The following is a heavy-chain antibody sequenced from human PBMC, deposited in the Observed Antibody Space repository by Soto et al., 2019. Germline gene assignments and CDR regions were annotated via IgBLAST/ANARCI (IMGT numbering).Heavy chain of an antibody. Sequence: GASVKVSCKASGYTFTSYDINWVRQATGQGLEWMGWMNPNSGNTGYAQKFQGRVTMTRNTSISTAYMELSSLRSEDTAVYYCARPRWLQSMAAFDIWGQGTMVTVSS. V-gene: IGHV1-8*01. CDR3: ARPRWLQSMAAFDI. CDR1: GYTFTSYD. D-gene: IGHD5-12*01. CDR2: MNPNSGNT. J-gene: IGHJ3*02.